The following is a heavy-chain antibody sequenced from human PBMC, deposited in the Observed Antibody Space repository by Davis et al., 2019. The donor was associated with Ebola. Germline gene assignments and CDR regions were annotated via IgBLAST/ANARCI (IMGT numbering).Heavy chain of an antibody. Sequence: PGGSLRLSCADSVITFSSYAMTWVRQAPGKGLEWVSAISGSGGNTYYADSVKGRFTISRDNSKKTMYLQMNSLRAEDTAVYYCARDCFYDILTGYMCYFDYWGQGTLVTVSS. CDR3: ARDCFYDILTGYMCYFDY. V-gene: IGHV3-23*01. D-gene: IGHD3-9*01. J-gene: IGHJ4*02. CDR1: VITFSSYA. CDR2: ISGSGGNT.